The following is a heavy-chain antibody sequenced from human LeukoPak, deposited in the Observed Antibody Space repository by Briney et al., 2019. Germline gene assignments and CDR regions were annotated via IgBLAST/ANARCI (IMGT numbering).Heavy chain of an antibody. V-gene: IGHV4-31*03. CDR3: AREEGGVVGYFYDSSGYFL. J-gene: IGHJ4*02. D-gene: IGHD3-22*01. Sequence: SQTLSLTCTVSGGSISSGGYYWSWIRQHQGKGLEWIGYIYYSGSTYYNPSLKSRVTISVDTSKNQLSLKLSSVTAADTAVYYCAREEGGVVGYFYDSSGYFLWGQGTLVTVSS. CDR2: IYYSGST. CDR1: GGSISSGGYY.